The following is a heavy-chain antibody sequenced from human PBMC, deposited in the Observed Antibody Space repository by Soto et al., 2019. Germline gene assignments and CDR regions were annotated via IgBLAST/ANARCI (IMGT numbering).Heavy chain of an antibody. CDR3: TRRRDWTAMDPLDY. CDR1: GFALSDSA. V-gene: IGHV3-73*02. CDR2: IRSKVNSYAT. J-gene: IGHJ4*02. D-gene: IGHD5-18*01. Sequence: EVQLVESGGGLVQPGGSLKLSCAASGFALSDSAIHWVRQASGKGLEWVGRIRSKVNSYATIYAESVKGRFTISRDDSMSTLYLQMNSLKVEDTAVYYCTRRRDWTAMDPLDYWGQGTLVTVSS.